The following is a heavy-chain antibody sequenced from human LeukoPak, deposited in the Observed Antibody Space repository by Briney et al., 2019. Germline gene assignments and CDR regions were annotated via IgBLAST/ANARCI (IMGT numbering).Heavy chain of an antibody. CDR3: ARGYDILSDTFKDFDY. CDR1: GYTFTSYY. J-gene: IGHJ4*02. D-gene: IGHD3-9*01. Sequence: ASVKVSCKASGYTFTSYYMHWVRQAPGQGLEWMGIINPSGGSTSYAQKFRGRVTMTRDTSTSTVYMELSSLRSEDTAVYYCARGYDILSDTFKDFDYWGQGTLVTVSS. V-gene: IGHV1-46*01. CDR2: INPSGGST.